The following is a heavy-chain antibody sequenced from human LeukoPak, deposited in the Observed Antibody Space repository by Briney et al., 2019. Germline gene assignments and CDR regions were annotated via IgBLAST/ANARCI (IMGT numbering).Heavy chain of an antibody. D-gene: IGHD6-19*01. Sequence: ASVEVSCKASGYTFTSYYVHWVRQAPGQGLEWMGIINPSGGSTTYAQKFQGRLTMTRDTSTTTVYMELSSLRSEDTAVYYCARVRFSSGWYIAFDIWGQGTMVTVSS. CDR3: ARVRFSSGWYIAFDI. J-gene: IGHJ3*02. CDR1: GYTFTSYY. V-gene: IGHV1-46*01. CDR2: INPSGGST.